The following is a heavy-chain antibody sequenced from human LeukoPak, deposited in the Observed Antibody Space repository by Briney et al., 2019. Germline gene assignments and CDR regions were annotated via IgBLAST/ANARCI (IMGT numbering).Heavy chain of an antibody. V-gene: IGHV4-59*01. CDR2: IYYSGST. CDR3: ARDPGVAPGPYAFDI. J-gene: IGHJ3*02. Sequence: SETLSLTCTVSGGSISSYYWSWIRQPPGKGLEWIGYIYYSGSTNYNPSLKSRVTISVDTSKNQFSLKLSSVTAADTAVYYCARDPGVAPGPYAFDIWGQGTMVTVSS. CDR1: GGSISSYY. D-gene: IGHD3-3*01.